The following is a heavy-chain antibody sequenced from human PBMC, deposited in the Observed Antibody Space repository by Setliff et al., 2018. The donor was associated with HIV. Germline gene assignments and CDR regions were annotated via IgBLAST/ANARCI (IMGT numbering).Heavy chain of an antibody. CDR3: ARRGEDAFDI. CDR2: INPSGGST. Sequence: AASVKVSCKASGYTFTSYYIHWVRQAPGQGLEWMGRINPSGGSTSYAQKFQGRVTMTRDTSTSTVYMELSSLRSEDTAMYYCARRGEDAFDIWGQGTMVTVSS. V-gene: IGHV1-46*01. D-gene: IGHD3-10*01. J-gene: IGHJ3*02. CDR1: GYTFTSYY.